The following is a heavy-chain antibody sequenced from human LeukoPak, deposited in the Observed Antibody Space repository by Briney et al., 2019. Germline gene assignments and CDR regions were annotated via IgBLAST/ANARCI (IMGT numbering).Heavy chain of an antibody. CDR1: GFSVSSDC. CDR3: ARSERMTDNGDYAFFDY. Sequence: GGSLRLSCAASGFSVSSDCMSWVRQAPGKGLEWVSFIYSAGRTYYADSVRGRFTISRDNSKNTLYLQMNSLRAEDTALYYCARSERMTDNGDYAFFDYWGQGTLVTVSS. CDR2: IYSAGRT. J-gene: IGHJ4*02. D-gene: IGHD4-17*01. V-gene: IGHV3-53*01.